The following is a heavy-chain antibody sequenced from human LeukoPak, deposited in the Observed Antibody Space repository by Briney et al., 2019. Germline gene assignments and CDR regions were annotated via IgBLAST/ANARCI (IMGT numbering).Heavy chain of an antibody. D-gene: IGHD2-15*01. V-gene: IGHV3-23*01. CDR1: GFTFSSYA. CDR2: ISGSGGST. CDR3: AKGDIVVVVAAPGLDASDI. Sequence: GGSLRLSCAASGFTFSSYAMSWVRQAPGKGLEWVSAISGSGGSTYYADSVKGRFTISRDNSKNTLYLQMNSLRAEDTAVYYCAKGDIVVVVAAPGLDASDIWGQGTMVTVSS. J-gene: IGHJ3*02.